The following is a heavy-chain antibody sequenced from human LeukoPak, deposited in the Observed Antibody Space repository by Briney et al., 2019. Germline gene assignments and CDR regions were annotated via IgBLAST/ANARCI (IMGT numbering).Heavy chain of an antibody. V-gene: IGHV1-2*02. Sequence: EASVKVSCKASGYTFTAYYIHWVRQAPGQGLEWMGWINPKSGGTKYAQKFQGRVTMTRDTSISTTYMELTSLRSDDTAVYYCARTLMQFDYWGQGTLVTVSS. J-gene: IGHJ4*02. CDR1: GYTFTAYY. CDR2: INPKSGGT. CDR3: ARTLMQFDY.